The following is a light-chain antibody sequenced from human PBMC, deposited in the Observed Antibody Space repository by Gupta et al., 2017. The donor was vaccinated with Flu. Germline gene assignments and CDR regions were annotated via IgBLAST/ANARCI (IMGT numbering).Light chain of an antibody. CDR3: QQANTFLGMYS. CDR1: QDISSW. J-gene: IGKJ2*03. Sequence: DIQMTQSPSSMSASVGDRVTITCRASQDISSWLAWYQQKPGKAPKLLIYAASSLQSGVPSRFSGSGAGTDFTLTISSRQPEDFATYYCQQANTFLGMYSFGQGTRLEIK. CDR2: AAS. V-gene: IGKV1-12*01.